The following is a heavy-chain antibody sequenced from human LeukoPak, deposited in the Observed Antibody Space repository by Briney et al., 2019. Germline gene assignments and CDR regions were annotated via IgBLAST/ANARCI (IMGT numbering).Heavy chain of an antibody. CDR3: AGAPGAYSNYVRFDP. V-gene: IGHV1-2*05. CDR2: INPNTGGI. CDR1: VYTFTGYY. Sequence: ASVKVSCKASVYTFTGYYMHWVRQAPRQRLEWMGQINPNTGGIKNAQKFQGRVTMIRDTSISTAYMERSSLRYNDTGVYYCAGAPGAYSNYVRFDPWGQGTQVTVSS. J-gene: IGHJ5*02. D-gene: IGHD4-11*01.